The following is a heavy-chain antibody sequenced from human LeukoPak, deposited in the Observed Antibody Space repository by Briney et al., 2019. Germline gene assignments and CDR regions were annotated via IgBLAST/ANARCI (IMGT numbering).Heavy chain of an antibody. V-gene: IGHV7-4-1*02. CDR1: GYTFTSYA. Sequence: GASVKVSCKASGYTFTSYAMNWVRQAPGQGLEWMGWINTNTGNPTYAQGFTGRFVFSLDTSVSTAYLQISSLKAEDTAVYYCAYPLDYDFWNRPGGGFDIWGQGTMVTVSS. CDR3: AYPLDYDFWNRPGGGFDI. J-gene: IGHJ3*02. CDR2: INTNTGNP. D-gene: IGHD3-3*01.